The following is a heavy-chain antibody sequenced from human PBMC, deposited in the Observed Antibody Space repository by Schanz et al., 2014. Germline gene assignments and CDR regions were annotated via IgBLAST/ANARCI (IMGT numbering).Heavy chain of an antibody. CDR1: GYNITSND. D-gene: IGHD3-22*01. Sequence: QVHLVQSGAEVKKPGASVKVSCKASGYNITSNDVTWVRQATGQGLEWMGRIVPIAGITNYAQRFQGRVTITADKSSDTAYMELSSLRSEDTAVYYCAREVGLYDRGWFDPWGQGTLVTVSS. J-gene: IGHJ5*02. V-gene: IGHV1-69*09. CDR2: IVPIAGIT. CDR3: AREVGLYDRGWFDP.